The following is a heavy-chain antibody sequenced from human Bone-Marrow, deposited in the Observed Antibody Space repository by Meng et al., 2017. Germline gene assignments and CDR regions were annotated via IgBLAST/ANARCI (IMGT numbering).Heavy chain of an antibody. CDR1: GFTFSSYA. CDR3: AREGQWLVHLYYYYGMDV. CDR2: ISYDGSNK. Sequence: GESLKISCAASGFTFSSYAMHWVRQAPGKGLEWVAVISYDGSNKYYADSVKGRFTISRDNSKNTLYLQMNSLRAEDTAVYYCAREGQWLVHLYYYYGMDVWGQGNTVT. V-gene: IGHV3-30*01. J-gene: IGHJ6*01. D-gene: IGHD6-19*01.